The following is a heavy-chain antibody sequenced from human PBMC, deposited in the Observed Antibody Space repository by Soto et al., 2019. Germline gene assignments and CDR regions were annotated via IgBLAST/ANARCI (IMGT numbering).Heavy chain of an antibody. V-gene: IGHV1-46*01. J-gene: IGHJ4*02. Sequence: QVQLVQSGAEVKKPGASVKVSCKASGYTLSDANINWVRQAPGQGPEWMGIINPRADSTNYAQKFPGRGTLTRDTSTSTVYMELSSLRSEDTAVYYCARDLRAGGDYWGQGTLVTVSS. CDR3: ARDLRAGGDY. CDR1: GYTLSDAN. CDR2: INPRADST. D-gene: IGHD1-26*01.